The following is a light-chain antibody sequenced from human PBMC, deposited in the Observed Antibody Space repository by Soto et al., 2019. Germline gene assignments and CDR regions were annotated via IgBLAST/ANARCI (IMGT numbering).Light chain of an antibody. CDR3: QQDESSPPSYN. CDR1: QSLTSSY. CDR2: GAS. Sequence: EIVLTQSPGTLSLSPGERATLSCRASQSLTSSYLSWYQQKPGQAPRLLIYGASSRATGIPDRFSGSGSGTDFTLTISRLEPEDFAVYYCQQDESSPPSYNLGKGTKLEIE. J-gene: IGKJ2*01. V-gene: IGKV3-20*01.